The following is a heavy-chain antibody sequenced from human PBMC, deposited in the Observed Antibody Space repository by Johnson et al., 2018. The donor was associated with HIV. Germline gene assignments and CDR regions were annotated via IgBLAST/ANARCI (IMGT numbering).Heavy chain of an antibody. Sequence: VQLVESGGGVVQPGGSLRLSCAASGFTFSSYGMHWVRQAPGKGLEWVAVISYDGSNKYYADSVKGRFTISRDDSKNTLYLQMNSLKTGDTAVYYCTTAIVVVPAAIFIGGGDRSPDAFDIWGQGTMVTVSS. CDR1: GFTFSSYG. CDR2: ISYDGSNK. V-gene: IGHV3-30*19. CDR3: TTAIVVVPAAIFIGGGDRSPDAFDI. D-gene: IGHD2-2*01. J-gene: IGHJ3*02.